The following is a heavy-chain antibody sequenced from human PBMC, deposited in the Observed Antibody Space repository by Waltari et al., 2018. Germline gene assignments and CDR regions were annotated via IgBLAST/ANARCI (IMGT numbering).Heavy chain of an antibody. V-gene: IGHV4-34*01. Sequence: QVQLQESGPGLLKPSETLSLTCAVYGGSFSGYYWSWIRQPPGKGLEWIGEINHSGSTNYNPSLKSRVTISVDTSKNQFSLKLSSVTAADTAVYYCARGLYYYDSSWYFDLWGRGTLVTVSS. J-gene: IGHJ2*01. CDR1: GGSFSGYY. CDR3: ARGLYYYDSSWYFDL. D-gene: IGHD3-22*01. CDR2: INHSGST.